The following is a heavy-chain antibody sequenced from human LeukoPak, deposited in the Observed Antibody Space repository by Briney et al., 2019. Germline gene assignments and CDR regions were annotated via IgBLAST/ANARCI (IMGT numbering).Heavy chain of an antibody. J-gene: IGHJ4*02. CDR3: ARGALQHAFDY. V-gene: IGHV1-69*05. D-gene: IGHD2-2*01. CDR1: GGTFSSYA. CDR2: IIPIFGTA. Sequence: GASVKVSCKASGGTFSSYAISWVRQAPGQGLEWMGGIIPIFGTANYAQKFQGRVTITTDESTSTTYMELSSLRSEDTAVYYCARGALQHAFDYWGQGTLVTVSS.